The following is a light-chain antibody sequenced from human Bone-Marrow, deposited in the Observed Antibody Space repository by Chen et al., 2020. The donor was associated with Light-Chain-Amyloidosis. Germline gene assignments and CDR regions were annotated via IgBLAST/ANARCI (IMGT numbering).Light chain of an antibody. CDR3: QVCDRSSDRPV. CDR1: NIGSTS. Sequence: SYVLTQPSSVSVAPGQTATIACGGNNIGSTSVHWSQQTPGQAPLLVVYDDSDRPSGIPERLSGSNAGNTATLTISGVEAGDEADYYCQVCDRSSDRPVFGGGTTLTVL. V-gene: IGLV3-21*02. CDR2: DDS. J-gene: IGLJ3*02.